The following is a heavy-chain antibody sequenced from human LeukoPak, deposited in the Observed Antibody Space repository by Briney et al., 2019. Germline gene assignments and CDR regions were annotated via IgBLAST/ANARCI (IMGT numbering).Heavy chain of an antibody. CDR2: IAFGSGKT. V-gene: IGHV1-58*02. CDR1: GFTFSTTA. Sequence: SVKVSCKASGFTFSTTAMQWVRQARGQRLEWIGWIAFGSGKTKYAQKFQERVTITRDMSTSTAYMELSSLRSEDTAVYYCAAGPYYYDSSGYYYAGFDPWGQGTLVTVSS. D-gene: IGHD3-22*01. J-gene: IGHJ5*02. CDR3: AAGPYYYDSSGYYYAGFDP.